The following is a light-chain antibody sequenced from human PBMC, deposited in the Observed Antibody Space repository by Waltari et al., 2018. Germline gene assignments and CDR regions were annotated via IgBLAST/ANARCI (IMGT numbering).Light chain of an antibody. CDR2: GPD. V-gene: IGLV3-19*01. CDR3: HSRDSTSTRV. Sequence: SSELNQDPAVSVALGQTVKITCQGDSLRKFSASWDQQRPGQAPILVLYGPDYRPSGIPGRFSGSTSGGTASLTITGAQAEDEAVYYCHSRDSTSTRVFGGGTRLTV. J-gene: IGLJ3*02. CDR1: SLRKFS.